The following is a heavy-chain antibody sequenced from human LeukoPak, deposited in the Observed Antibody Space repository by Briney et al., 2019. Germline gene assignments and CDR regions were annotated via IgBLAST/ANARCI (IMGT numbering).Heavy chain of an antibody. J-gene: IGHJ4*02. CDR2: IKQDGSEK. V-gene: IGHV3-7*05. CDR1: GFTFSSYW. D-gene: IGHD5-12*01. CDR3: ARGAFGGYDFGPGY. Sequence: GGSLRLSCAASGFTFSSYWMSWVRQAPGKGLEWVANIKQDGSEKSYVDSVKGRFTISRDNAKNSLYLQMNSLRAEDTAVYYCARGAFGGYDFGPGYWGQGTLVTVSS.